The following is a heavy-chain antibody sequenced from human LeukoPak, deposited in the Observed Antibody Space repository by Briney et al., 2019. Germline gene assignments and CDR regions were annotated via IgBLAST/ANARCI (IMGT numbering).Heavy chain of an antibody. D-gene: IGHD1-26*01. CDR3: ARHRIKVGATLDFDY. CDR2: IYYSGST. V-gene: IGHV4-39*07. Sequence: SETLSLTCTVSGGSISSSSYYWGWIRQPPGKGLEWIGSIYYSGSTYYNPSLKSRVTISVDTSKNQFSLKLSSVTAADTAVYYCARHRIKVGATLDFDYWGQGTLVTVSS. CDR1: GGSISSSSYY. J-gene: IGHJ4*02.